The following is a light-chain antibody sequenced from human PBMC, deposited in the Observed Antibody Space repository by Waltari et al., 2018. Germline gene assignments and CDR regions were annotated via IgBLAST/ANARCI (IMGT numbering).Light chain of an antibody. V-gene: IGKV4-1*01. J-gene: IGKJ1*01. CDR1: QSVLYSSTNKNY. CDR3: QQYYTVSRT. CDR2: WSS. Sequence: DIVMTQSPDSLAVSLGERATIDCTSSQSVLYSSTNKNYLAWYQQKPGQPPKLLIYWSSTRESGVPDRFSGSGSGTAFTLTISSLQAEDVAVYYCQQYYTVSRTFGQGTRVEIK.